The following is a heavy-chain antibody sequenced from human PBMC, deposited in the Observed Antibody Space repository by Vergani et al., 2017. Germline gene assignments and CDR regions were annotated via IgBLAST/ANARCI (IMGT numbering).Heavy chain of an antibody. CDR3: ARRRGTIFGVVMGGGWFDP. J-gene: IGHJ5*02. D-gene: IGHD3-3*01. Sequence: QVQLQQWGAGLLKPSETLSLTCAVYGGSFSGYYWSWIRQPPGKGLDWIGEINHSGSTNYNPSLKSPVTISGDTSKNQFSLKLSSVTAADTAVYYCARRRGTIFGVVMGGGWFDPWGQGTLVTVSS. V-gene: IGHV4-34*01. CDR1: GGSFSGYY. CDR2: INHSGST.